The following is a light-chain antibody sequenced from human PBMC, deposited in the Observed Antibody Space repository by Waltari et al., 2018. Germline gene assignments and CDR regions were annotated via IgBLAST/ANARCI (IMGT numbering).Light chain of an antibody. CDR1: SSNLGTNY. J-gene: IGLJ3*02. CDR2: END. CDR3: GTWDSSLSAGV. V-gene: IGLV1-51*02. Sequence: QSVLTQPPSVSAAPGQTVTISCSGSSSNLGTNYVSWYRHLPGTAPKLLIYENDKRPSGIPGLFSCSRSGTSATLGITGLQTGDEAVYYCGTWDSSLSAGVFGGGTKLTVL.